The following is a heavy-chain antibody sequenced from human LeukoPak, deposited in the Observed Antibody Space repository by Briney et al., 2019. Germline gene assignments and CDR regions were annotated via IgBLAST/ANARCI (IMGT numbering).Heavy chain of an antibody. CDR3: ATASPYSSGWYRFDY. J-gene: IGHJ4*02. V-gene: IGHV1-18*04. Sequence: ASVKVSCKASGYTFTGYYMHWVRQAPGQGLEWMGWISAYNGNTNYAQKLQGRVTMTTDTSTSTAYMELRSLRSDDTAVYYCATASPYSSGWYRFDYWGQGTLVTVSS. CDR1: GYTFTGYY. D-gene: IGHD6-19*01. CDR2: ISAYNGNT.